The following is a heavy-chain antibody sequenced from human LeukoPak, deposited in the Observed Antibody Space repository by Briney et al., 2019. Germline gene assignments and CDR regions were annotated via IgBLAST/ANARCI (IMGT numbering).Heavy chain of an antibody. CDR1: GGSISTYS. D-gene: IGHD7-27*01. V-gene: IGHV4-59*08. CDR3: ARPQLGGWYFDL. Sequence: MPSETLSLTCTVSGGSISTYSWSWIRQPPGKGLEWIGYISYSGSTNYNPSLKSRATMLGDTSKNQFSLKLSSVTAADTAVYYCARPQLGGWYFDLWGRGTLVTVS. CDR2: ISYSGST. J-gene: IGHJ2*01.